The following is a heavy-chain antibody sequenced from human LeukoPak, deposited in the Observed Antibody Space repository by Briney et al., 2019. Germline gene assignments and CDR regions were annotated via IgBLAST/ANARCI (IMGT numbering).Heavy chain of an antibody. Sequence: PGRSLRLSCAATGFTFSSYGMHWVRQAPGKGLEWGAVISYDGSNKYYADSVKGRCTISRDNSKNTLYLQMNSLRAEDTAVYYCARGYCSSTSCHDAFDIWGQGTMVTVSS. CDR2: ISYDGSNK. V-gene: IGHV3-30*03. J-gene: IGHJ3*02. CDR1: GFTFSSYG. CDR3: ARGYCSSTSCHDAFDI. D-gene: IGHD2-2*01.